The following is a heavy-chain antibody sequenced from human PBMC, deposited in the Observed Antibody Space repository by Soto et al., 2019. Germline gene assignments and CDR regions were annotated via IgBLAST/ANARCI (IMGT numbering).Heavy chain of an antibody. J-gene: IGHJ5*02. CDR3: ARARGNPYYYDSSGYPPTHWFDP. CDR1: GYSISSGYY. Sequence: PSETLSLTCAVSGYSISSGYYWGWIRQPPGKGLEWIGSIYHSGSTYYNPSLKSRVTISVDTSKNQFSLKLSSVTAADTAVYYCARARGNPYYYDSSGYPPTHWFDPWGQGTLVTVSS. V-gene: IGHV4-38-2*01. CDR2: IYHSGST. D-gene: IGHD3-22*01.